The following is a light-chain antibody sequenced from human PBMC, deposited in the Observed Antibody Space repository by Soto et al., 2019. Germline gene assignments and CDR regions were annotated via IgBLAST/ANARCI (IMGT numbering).Light chain of an antibody. CDR2: DVS. Sequence: QSALTQPASVSGSPGQSITISCTGTSSDVGRYNYVSWCQQHPGKAPKLIIYDVSNRPSGVSNRFSGSKSGNTASLTISGLQADDEADYYCSSYTSSSTVVFGGGTKLTVL. CDR3: SSYTSSSTVV. J-gene: IGLJ2*01. CDR1: SSDVGRYNY. V-gene: IGLV2-14*01.